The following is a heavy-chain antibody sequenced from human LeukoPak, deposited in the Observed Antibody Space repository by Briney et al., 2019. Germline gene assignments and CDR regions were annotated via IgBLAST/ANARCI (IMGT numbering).Heavy chain of an antibody. J-gene: IGHJ4*02. Sequence: GGSLRLSCAASGFTFSSYAMSGVRQAPGKGLEWVSAISGSGGSTYYADSVKGRFTIPRDNSKNTLYLQMNSLRAEDTAVYYCAKGHGSGSYGYFDYWGQGTLVTVSS. CDR1: GFTFSSYA. CDR3: AKGHGSGSYGYFDY. D-gene: IGHD3-10*01. CDR2: ISGSGGST. V-gene: IGHV3-23*01.